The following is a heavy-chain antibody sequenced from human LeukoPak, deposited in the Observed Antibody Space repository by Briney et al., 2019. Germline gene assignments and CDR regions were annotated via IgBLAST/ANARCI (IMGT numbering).Heavy chain of an antibody. CDR3: ARTKDAFDI. CDR2: IIPIFGTA. J-gene: IGHJ3*02. CDR1: GGTFSNYA. Sequence: GASVKVSCKASGGTFSNYAISWVRQAPGQGLEWMGRIIPIFGTANYAQKFQGRVTITTDESTSTAYMELSGLRSEDTAVYYCARTKDAFDIWGQGTMVTVSS. D-gene: IGHD2-8*01. V-gene: IGHV1-69*05.